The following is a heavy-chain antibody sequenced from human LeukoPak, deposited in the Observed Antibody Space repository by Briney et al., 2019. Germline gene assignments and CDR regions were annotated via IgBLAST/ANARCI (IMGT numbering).Heavy chain of an antibody. Sequence: PSETLSLTCTVSGGSISNYYWSWIRQSPGKGLEWIGYIYYTGNTNYNPSLESRVIISVDTSKNQFSLKLSSVTAADTAVYYCARDKHSGYGRAFDIWGQGTMVTVSS. CDR3: ARDKHSGYGRAFDI. CDR1: GGSISNYY. J-gene: IGHJ3*02. D-gene: IGHD5-12*01. V-gene: IGHV4-59*12. CDR2: IYYTGNT.